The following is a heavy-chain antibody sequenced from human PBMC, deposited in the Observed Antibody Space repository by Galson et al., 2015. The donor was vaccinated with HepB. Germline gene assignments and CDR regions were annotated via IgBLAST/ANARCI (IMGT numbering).Heavy chain of an antibody. J-gene: IGHJ4*02. Sequence: SLRLSCAASGFTFSSYSMNWVRQAPGKGLEWVSSISSSSSYIYYADSVKGRFTSSRDNAKNSLYLLMNSLRAEDTAVYYCARNRGYDRRNAGFWADYWGQGALVSVSS. CDR1: GFTFSSYS. V-gene: IGHV3-21*01. CDR2: ISSSSSYI. D-gene: IGHD5-12*01. CDR3: ARNRGYDRRNAGFWADY.